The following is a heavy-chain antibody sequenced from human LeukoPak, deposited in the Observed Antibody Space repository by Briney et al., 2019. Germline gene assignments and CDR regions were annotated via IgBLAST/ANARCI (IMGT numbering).Heavy chain of an antibody. CDR2: ISASGSAT. CDR3: AKDLSLRDFWSGYFDY. D-gene: IGHD3-3*01. Sequence: QPGGSLRLSWAASGFIFSNYGMNWVRQAPGKGLEWVAAISASGSATCYADSVRGRFTISRDNSKSTTYLQMNSLRAEDTAVFYCAKDLSLRDFWSGYFDYWGQGIPVTVSS. V-gene: IGHV3-23*01. J-gene: IGHJ4*02. CDR1: GFIFSNYG.